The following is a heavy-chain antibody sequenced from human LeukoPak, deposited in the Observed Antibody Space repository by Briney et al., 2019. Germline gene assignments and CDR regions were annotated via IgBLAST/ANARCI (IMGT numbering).Heavy chain of an antibody. J-gene: IGHJ4*02. CDR2: ISSSSSYT. CDR1: GGSFSGYY. CDR3: ARLDAYNWDFDY. D-gene: IGHD3-16*01. Sequence: LSLTCALYGGSFSGYYMSWIRQAPGKGLEWVSYISSSSSYTNSADSVKGRFTISRDNAKNSLYLQMNSLRAEDTAVYFCARLDAYNWDFDYWGQGTLVTVSS. V-gene: IGHV3-11*03.